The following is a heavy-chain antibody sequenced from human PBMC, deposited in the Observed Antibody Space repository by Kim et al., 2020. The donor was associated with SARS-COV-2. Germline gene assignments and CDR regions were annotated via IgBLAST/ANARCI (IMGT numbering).Heavy chain of an antibody. CDR3: SRHYLGSAWHP. Sequence: SETLSLTCTVSGGSISGSSYYWGWIRQPPGKGLEWIGRIYYSGSTYYKPSLKSRVTISVDTHKNQFSLKLTSVTAADTAIYYCSRHYLGSAWHPCGQGTLVTVSS. V-gene: IGHV4-39*01. CDR1: GGSISGSSYY. D-gene: IGHD1-1*01. CDR2: IYYSGST. J-gene: IGHJ5*02.